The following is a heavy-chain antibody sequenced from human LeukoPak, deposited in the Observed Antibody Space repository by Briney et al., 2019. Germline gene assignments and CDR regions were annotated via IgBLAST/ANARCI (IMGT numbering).Heavy chain of an antibody. J-gene: IGHJ3*02. CDR3: ARDGGIAAAGTPPRAFDI. Sequence: ASVKVSCKASGYTFTGYYMHWVRQAPGQGLEWMGWINPNSGGTNYAQKFQGWVTMTRDTSISTAYMGLSRLRSDDTAVYYCARDGGIAAAGTPPRAFDIWGQGTMVTVSS. CDR1: GYTFTGYY. V-gene: IGHV1-2*04. D-gene: IGHD6-13*01. CDR2: INPNSGGT.